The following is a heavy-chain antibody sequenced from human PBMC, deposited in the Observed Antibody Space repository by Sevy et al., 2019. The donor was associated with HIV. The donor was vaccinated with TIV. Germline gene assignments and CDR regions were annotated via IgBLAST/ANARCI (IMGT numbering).Heavy chain of an antibody. D-gene: IGHD3-10*01. J-gene: IGHJ3*02. V-gene: IGHV1-69*13. CDR2: IIPIFGTA. CDR1: GGTFSSYA. CDR3: ARDLNPITMVRGVIITACGAFDI. Sequence: ASVKVSCKASGGTFSSYAISWVRQAPGQGLEWMGGIIPIFGTANYAQKFQGRVTITADESTSTAYMELSSLRSEDTAVYYCARDLNPITMVRGVIITACGAFDIWGQGTMVTVSS.